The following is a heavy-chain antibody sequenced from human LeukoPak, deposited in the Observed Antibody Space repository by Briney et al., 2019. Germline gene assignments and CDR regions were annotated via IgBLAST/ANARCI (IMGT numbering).Heavy chain of an antibody. V-gene: IGHV5-51*01. J-gene: IGHJ4*02. D-gene: IGHD3-22*01. Sequence: GESLKISCKGSGYSFTSYWIGWVRQMPGKGLEWMGIIYPGDSDTRYSSSFQGQVTISADKSISTAYLQWSSLKASDTAMYYCARAGDSSGYYYHYWGQGTLVTVSS. CDR1: GYSFTSYW. CDR3: ARAGDSSGYYYHY. CDR2: IYPGDSDT.